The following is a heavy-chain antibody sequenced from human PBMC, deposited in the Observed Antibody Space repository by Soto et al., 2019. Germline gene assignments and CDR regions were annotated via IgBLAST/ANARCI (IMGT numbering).Heavy chain of an antibody. V-gene: IGHV3-23*01. J-gene: IGHJ4*02. CDR2: ISGSGGST. D-gene: IGHD3-10*01. Sequence: EGSLRRSCAASGFTFSSYAMSWVRQAPGKGLEWVSAISGSGGSTYYADSVKGRFTISRDNSKNTLYLQMNSLRAEDTAVYYCAKDSLGWFGDGYFDYWGQGTLVTVSS. CDR3: AKDSLGWFGDGYFDY. CDR1: GFTFSSYA.